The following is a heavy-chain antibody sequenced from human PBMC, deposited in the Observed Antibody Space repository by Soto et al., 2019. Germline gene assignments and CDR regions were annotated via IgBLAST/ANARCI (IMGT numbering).Heavy chain of an antibody. CDR2: IYYSGST. CDR1: GGSISRYY. CDR3: ARESSGYYPGLPFFDY. D-gene: IGHD3-22*01. Sequence: SETLSLTCTVSGGSISRYYWSWIRQPPGKGLEWIGYIYYSGSTNYNPSLKSRVTISVETSKNQFSLKLSSATAADTAVYYCARESSGYYPGLPFFDYWGQRTLVTVSS. J-gene: IGHJ4*02. V-gene: IGHV4-59*01.